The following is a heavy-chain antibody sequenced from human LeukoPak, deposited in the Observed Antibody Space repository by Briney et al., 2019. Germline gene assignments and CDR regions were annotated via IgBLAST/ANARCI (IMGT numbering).Heavy chain of an antibody. CDR1: GFTFSSYE. J-gene: IGHJ6*04. V-gene: IGHV3-48*03. Sequence: GGSLRLSCAASGFTFSSYEMNWVRQAPGKGLEWVSYISSGGSTIYYADSVKGRFTISRDNAKDSLYLQMNSLRAEDTAVYYCAELGITMIGGVWGKGTTVTISS. D-gene: IGHD3-10*02. CDR3: AELGITMIGGV. CDR2: ISSGGSTI.